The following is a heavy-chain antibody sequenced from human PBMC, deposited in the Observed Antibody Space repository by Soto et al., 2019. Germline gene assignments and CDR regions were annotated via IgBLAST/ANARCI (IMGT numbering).Heavy chain of an antibody. CDR1: GYTFITYG. CDR3: ARGPTDYYDNSANYFLDY. Sequence: QVQLVQSGAEVKKPGASVKVSCKASGYTFITYGVSWLRQAPGQGLDWLGWISTYNGKTRYAERLQGRVTMSTDTTTNTAYMELRNLRSDDTAVYYCARGPTDYYDNSANYFLDYWGQGTLGTVSS. J-gene: IGHJ4*02. V-gene: IGHV1-18*01. D-gene: IGHD3-22*01. CDR2: ISTYNGKT.